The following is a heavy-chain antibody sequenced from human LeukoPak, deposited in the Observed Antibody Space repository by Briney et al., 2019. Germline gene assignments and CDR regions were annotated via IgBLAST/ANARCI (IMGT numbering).Heavy chain of an antibody. CDR2: IKQDGSEK. Sequence: PGGSLRLSCAASGFTFSSYWMSWVRQAPGKGLEWVANIKQDGSEKYYVDSVKGRFTISRDYAKNSLYLQMNSLRAEDTAVYYCARDPVDYDSSGYFFFSGPGQEFDYWGQGTLVTVSS. CDR3: ARDPVDYDSSGYFFFSGPGQEFDY. J-gene: IGHJ4*02. D-gene: IGHD3-22*01. V-gene: IGHV3-7*01. CDR1: GFTFSSYW.